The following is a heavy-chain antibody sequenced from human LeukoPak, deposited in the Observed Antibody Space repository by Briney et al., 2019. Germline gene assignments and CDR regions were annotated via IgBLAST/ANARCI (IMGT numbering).Heavy chain of an antibody. D-gene: IGHD2-2*01. CDR2: IWYDGSYK. CDR3: ARQTNAWPDS. J-gene: IGHJ4*02. Sequence: GGSLRLSCAASGFTFRTYGMHWVRQAPGKGMEWVAVIWYDGSYKYYADSVKGRFTISRDNSENTLYLQMNSLRVEDTALYYCARQTNAWPDSWGQGTLVTVSS. V-gene: IGHV3-33*01. CDR1: GFTFRTYG.